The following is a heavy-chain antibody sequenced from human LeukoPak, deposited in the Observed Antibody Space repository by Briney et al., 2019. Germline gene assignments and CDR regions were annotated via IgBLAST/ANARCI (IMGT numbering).Heavy chain of an antibody. CDR2: IRSKAYGGTT. J-gene: IGHJ4*02. V-gene: IGHV3-49*04. CDR1: GFTFGDYA. D-gene: IGHD5-18*01. CDR3: TRSGAMDLGYDY. Sequence: GGPRRLSCTPSGFTFGDYAMSGVRKAPGRGREGVGFIRSKAYGGTTEYAASVKGRFTISRDDSKSIAYLQMNSLKTEDTAVYYCTRSGAMDLGYDYWGQGTLVTVSS.